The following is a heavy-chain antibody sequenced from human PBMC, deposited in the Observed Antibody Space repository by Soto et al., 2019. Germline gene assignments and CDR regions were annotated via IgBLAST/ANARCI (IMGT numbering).Heavy chain of an antibody. CDR1: GGSISSGGYS. J-gene: IGHJ4*02. Sequence: SETLSLTCAVSGGSISSGGYSWSWIRQPPGKGLEWIGYIYHSGSTYYNPSLKSRVTISVDRSKNQFSLKLSSVTAADTAVYYCARGNCGGDCYHLDYWGQGTLVTVSS. CDR3: ARGNCGGDCYHLDY. D-gene: IGHD2-21*02. V-gene: IGHV4-30-2*01. CDR2: IYHSGST.